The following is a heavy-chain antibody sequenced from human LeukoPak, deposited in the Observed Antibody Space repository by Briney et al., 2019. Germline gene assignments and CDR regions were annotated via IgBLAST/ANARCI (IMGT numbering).Heavy chain of an antibody. V-gene: IGHV4-39*01. CDR3: ARGHRGVFTDPINY. Sequence: PSETLSLSCTVSDGSISSRNYYWGWIRQPPGKGLEWIGSIDYNGDTYYNPSLASRVTMSEDTSKNQFSLKLNSVTAEDTVVYYCARGHRGVFTDPINYWAQGTLVTVSS. CDR1: DGSISSRNYY. D-gene: IGHD5-12*01. J-gene: IGHJ4*02. CDR2: IDYNGDT.